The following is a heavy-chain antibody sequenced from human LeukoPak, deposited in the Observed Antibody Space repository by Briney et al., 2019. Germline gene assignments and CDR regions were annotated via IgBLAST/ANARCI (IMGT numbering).Heavy chain of an antibody. CDR2: ISDSSGHM. J-gene: IGHJ4*02. CDR3: TRDFSIRESGTLGY. CDR1: GFTFSSYS. Sequence: PGGSLRLSCVASGFTFSSYSMNWVRQAPGKGLEWVSSISDSSGHMFYADSVKGRFTIYRDNAKNSLYLQMNSLRAEDTAVYYCTRDFSIRESGTLGYWGQGTLVTLSS. V-gene: IGHV3-21*01. D-gene: IGHD1-1*01.